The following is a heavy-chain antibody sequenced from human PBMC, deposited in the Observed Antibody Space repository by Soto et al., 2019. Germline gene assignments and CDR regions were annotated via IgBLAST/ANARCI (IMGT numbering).Heavy chain of an antibody. V-gene: IGHV1-69*01. CDR3: ARLRRYWGAAFDL. CDR1: GGPFGSSA. J-gene: IGHJ3*01. D-gene: IGHD2-21*01. Sequence: QVQLVQSGADVKKPGSSVKVSCKTSGGPFGSSAISWVRQAPAQGLEWMGEIIPVFDTANYAQNFQGRLTITADAPTGTVVMQLSSLRSKDTAVFFCARLRRYWGAAFDLWGLGTFVTVSS. CDR2: IIPVFDTA.